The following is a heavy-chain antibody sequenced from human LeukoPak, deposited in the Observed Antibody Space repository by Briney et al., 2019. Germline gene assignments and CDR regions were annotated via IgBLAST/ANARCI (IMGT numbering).Heavy chain of an antibody. D-gene: IGHD4-17*01. J-gene: IGHJ4*02. Sequence: GGSLRLSCAASGFTFDDYAMHWVRQAPGKGLEWVSSISWNSGSIGYADSVKGRFTISRDNAKNSLYLQMSSLRAEDTALYYCAKDPSHDYGDYGRSFDYWGQGTLVTVSS. CDR1: GFTFDDYA. V-gene: IGHV3-9*01. CDR2: ISWNSGSI. CDR3: AKDPSHDYGDYGRSFDY.